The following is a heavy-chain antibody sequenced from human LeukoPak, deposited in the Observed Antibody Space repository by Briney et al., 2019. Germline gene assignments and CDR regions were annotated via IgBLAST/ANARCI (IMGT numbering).Heavy chain of an antibody. D-gene: IGHD6-6*01. CDR3: ARDPPAGIAARPSFDY. CDR2: ISAYNGNT. V-gene: IGHV1-18*01. CDR1: GYTFTSYG. J-gene: IGHJ4*02. Sequence: ASVKVSCKASGYTFTSYGISWVRQAPGQGLEWMGWISAYNGNTNYAQKLQGRVTMTTYTSTSTAYMELRSLRSDDTAVYYCARDPPAGIAARPSFDYWGQGTLVTVSS.